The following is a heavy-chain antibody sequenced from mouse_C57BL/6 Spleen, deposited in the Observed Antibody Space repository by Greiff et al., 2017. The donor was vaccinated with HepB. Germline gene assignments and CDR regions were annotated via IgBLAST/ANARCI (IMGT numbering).Heavy chain of an antibody. CDR2: ISYSGST. D-gene: IGHD1-1*01. CDR3: AREGDGRYFDY. V-gene: IGHV3-1*01. CDR1: GYSITSGYD. Sequence: EVQGVESGPGMVKPSQSLSLTCTVTGYSITSGYDWHWIRHFPGNKLEWMGYISYSGSTNYNPSLKSRISITHDTSKNHFFLKLNSVTTEDTATYYCAREGDGRYFDYWGQGTTLTVSS. J-gene: IGHJ2*01.